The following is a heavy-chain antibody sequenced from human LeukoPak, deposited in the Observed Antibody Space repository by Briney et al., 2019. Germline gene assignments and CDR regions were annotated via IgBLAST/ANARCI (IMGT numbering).Heavy chain of an antibody. Sequence: GGSLRLSCAASGFTFSSYWMSWVRQAPGKGLEWVANIKQDGSEKYYVDSVKGRFTISRDNAKNSLYLQMNSLRAEDTAVYYCARAGGYYYDSSGYWTHAFDIWGQGTMVTVSS. V-gene: IGHV3-7*01. J-gene: IGHJ3*02. CDR2: IKQDGSEK. CDR3: ARAGGYYYDSSGYWTHAFDI. CDR1: GFTFSSYW. D-gene: IGHD3-22*01.